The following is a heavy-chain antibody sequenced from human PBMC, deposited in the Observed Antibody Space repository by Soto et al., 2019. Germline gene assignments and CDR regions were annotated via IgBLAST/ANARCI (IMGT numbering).Heavy chain of an antibody. Sequence: QLQLQESGSGLVKPSQTLSLTCAVSGGSISSGGYSWSWIRQPPGKGLEWIGYIYHSGSTYYNPSLKSRVTISVDRSKNQFFLKLSSVTAADTAVYYCASNTVEYYFDYWGQGTLVTVSS. J-gene: IGHJ4*02. V-gene: IGHV4-30-2*01. CDR1: GGSISSGGYS. CDR2: IYHSGST. CDR3: ASNTVEYYFDY. D-gene: IGHD4-17*01.